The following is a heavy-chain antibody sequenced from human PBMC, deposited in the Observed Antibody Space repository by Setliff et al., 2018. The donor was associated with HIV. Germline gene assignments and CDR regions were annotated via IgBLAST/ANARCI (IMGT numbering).Heavy chain of an antibody. D-gene: IGHD3-16*01. CDR2: IYYSGTT. CDR1: GGSVNSGAYY. V-gene: IGHV4-39*02. J-gene: IGHJ6*03. CDR3: ARESPYYYYTDV. Sequence: PSETLSLTCAVSGGSVNSGAYYWAWIRQPPGKGPEWIGNIYYSGTTYSNPSLKSRVTISIDTAKNQFSLKVTSVIAADTAVYYCARESPYYYYTDVWGKGTTVTAP.